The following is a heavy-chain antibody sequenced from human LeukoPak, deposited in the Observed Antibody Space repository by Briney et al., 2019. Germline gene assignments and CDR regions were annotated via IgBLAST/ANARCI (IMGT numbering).Heavy chain of an antibody. D-gene: IGHD2-2*02. J-gene: IGHJ3*02. CDR2: ISSSSSYI. CDR1: GSTFSSYS. CDR3: ARVTEGYCSSTSCSTARGDAFDI. Sequence: PGGSLRLSCAASGSTFSSYSMNWVRQAPGKGLEWVSSISSSSSYIYYADSVKGRFTISRDNAKNSLYLQMNSLRAEDTAVYYCARVTEGYCSSTSCSTARGDAFDIWGQGTMVTVSS. V-gene: IGHV3-21*01.